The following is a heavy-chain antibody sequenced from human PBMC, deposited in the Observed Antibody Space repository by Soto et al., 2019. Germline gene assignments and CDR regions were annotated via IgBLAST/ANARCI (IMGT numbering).Heavy chain of an antibody. CDR1: GYNYDTYW. Sequence: VESVSISCKVSGYNYDTYWIGWVRQMPGKGLEWMGIIFPRDSDTRYRPSFQGQVTISADRSTTTAYLQWYSLKASDTAMYYCARSYYDSSGYYYDMDYWGQGTMVTVSS. J-gene: IGHJ4*02. CDR3: ARSYYDSSGYYYDMDY. D-gene: IGHD3-22*01. CDR2: IFPRDSDT. V-gene: IGHV5-51*01.